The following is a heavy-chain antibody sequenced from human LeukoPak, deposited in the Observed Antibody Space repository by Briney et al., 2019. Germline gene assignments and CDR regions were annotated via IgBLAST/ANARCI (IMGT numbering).Heavy chain of an antibody. Sequence: PGGSLRLSCAASGFTLSSYAMSWVRQGPGKGLEWVSAISVSGNTYHADSVKGRFTISRDSYKNTLYLQMNSLRAEDAAVYYCARDRLFCGDCFPDAFDIWGQGTMVTVSS. CDR1: GFTLSSYA. D-gene: IGHD2-21*02. CDR2: ISVSGNT. V-gene: IGHV3-23*01. J-gene: IGHJ3*02. CDR3: ARDRLFCGDCFPDAFDI.